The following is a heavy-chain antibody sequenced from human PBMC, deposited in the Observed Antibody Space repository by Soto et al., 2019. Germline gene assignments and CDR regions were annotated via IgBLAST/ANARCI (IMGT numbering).Heavy chain of an antibody. CDR3: VRTPPLMGNYFDY. CDR2: INPNSGGT. Sequence: ASVKVSCKASGYTFTGYYMHWVRQAPGQGLEWMGWINPNSGGTNYAQKFQGWVTMTRDTSISTAYMELSRLRSDDTAVYYCVRTPPLMGNYFDYWGQGTLVTVSS. CDR1: GYTFTGYY. V-gene: IGHV1-2*04. J-gene: IGHJ4*02. D-gene: IGHD1-26*01.